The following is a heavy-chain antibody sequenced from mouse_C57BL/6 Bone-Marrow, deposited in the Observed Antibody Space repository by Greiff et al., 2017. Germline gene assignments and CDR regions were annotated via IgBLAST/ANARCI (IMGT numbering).Heavy chain of an antibody. CDR2: ISSGGDYI. CDR1: GFTFSSYA. CDR3: TREGLLRSFDY. V-gene: IGHV5-9-1*02. D-gene: IGHD1-1*01. J-gene: IGHJ2*01. Sequence: EVKLMESGEGLVKPGGSLKLSCAASGFTFSSYAMSWVRQTPEKRLEWVAYISSGGDYIYYADTVKGRFTISRDNARNTLYLQMSSLKSEDTAMYYCTREGLLRSFDYWGQGTTLTVSS.